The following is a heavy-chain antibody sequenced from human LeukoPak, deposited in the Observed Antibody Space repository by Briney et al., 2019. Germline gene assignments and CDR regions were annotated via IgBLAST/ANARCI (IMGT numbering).Heavy chain of an antibody. CDR3: ARLDWDTVS. CDR2: IDQHGGGR. D-gene: IGHD3/OR15-3a*01. CDR1: GFSFSTYW. Sequence: QPGGSLTLSCAASGFSFSTYWMSWVRQAPGKGLEWVANIDQHGGGRHYVDSVRGRFTISRDNPKNSLYLRMISLRAEDTAVYYCARLDWDTVSWGRGTLVTVSS. J-gene: IGHJ5*02. V-gene: IGHV3-7*01.